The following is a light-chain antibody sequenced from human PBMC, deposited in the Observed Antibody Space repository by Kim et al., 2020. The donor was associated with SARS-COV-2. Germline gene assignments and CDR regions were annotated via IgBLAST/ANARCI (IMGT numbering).Light chain of an antibody. CDR1: KLGDKY. CDR2: QDN. J-gene: IGLJ2*01. V-gene: IGLV3-1*01. CDR3: QAWDSSTAV. Sequence: SYELTQPPSVSVSPGQTASITCSGDKLGDKYACWYQQKPGQSPVLVIYQDNKRPSGIPERFSGSNSGNTATLTISGTQAMDEADYYCQAWDSSTAVFGGGTQLT.